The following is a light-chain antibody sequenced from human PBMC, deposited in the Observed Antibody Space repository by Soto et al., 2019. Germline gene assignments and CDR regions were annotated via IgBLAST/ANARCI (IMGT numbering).Light chain of an antibody. CDR3: GTWESYLSVGV. CDR1: SSNIGGNS. J-gene: IGLJ2*01. CDR2: DND. Sequence: QSVMTQPTSVSAAPGQKVTISCSGSSSNIGGNSVSWYQQLPGTAPKLLIYDNDKRPSGIPDRVFGSKSGTSATLGIAGLQTADEADYYCGTWESYLSVGVFGGGTKVTVL. V-gene: IGLV1-51*01.